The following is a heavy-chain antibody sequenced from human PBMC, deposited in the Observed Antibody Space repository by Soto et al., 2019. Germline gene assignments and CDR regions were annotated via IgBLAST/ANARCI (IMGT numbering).Heavy chain of an antibody. CDR1: CGSISSYY. D-gene: IGHD7-27*01. CDR3: ARHGTGAQDWFDP. J-gene: IGHJ5*02. CDR2: IYYSGST. Sequence: SETLSLTCTVSCGSISSYYWSWIRQPPGKGLEWIGYIYYSGSTNYNPSLKSRVTISVDTSKNQFSLKLSSVTAADTAVYYCARHGTGAQDWFDPWGQGTLVTVSS. V-gene: IGHV4-59*08.